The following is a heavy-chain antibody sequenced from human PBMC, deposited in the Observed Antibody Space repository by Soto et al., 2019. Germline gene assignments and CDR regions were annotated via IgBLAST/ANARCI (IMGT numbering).Heavy chain of an antibody. Sequence: QVQLVQSGAEVKKPGASVKVSCKASGYTFTSYDIIWVRQATGQGLEWMGWMNPSTGNTDSAEKFQGRLTMTRNTSISTVYMELSSLSFEDTAVYYCARARIIVAGGFDPWGQGTLLTVSS. CDR3: ARARIIVAGGFDP. CDR2: MNPSTGNT. J-gene: IGHJ5*02. CDR1: GYTFTSYD. V-gene: IGHV1-8*01. D-gene: IGHD6-19*01.